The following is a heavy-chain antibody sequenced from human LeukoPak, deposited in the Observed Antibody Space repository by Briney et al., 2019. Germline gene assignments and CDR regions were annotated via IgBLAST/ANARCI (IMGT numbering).Heavy chain of an antibody. V-gene: IGHV4-34*01. CDR1: GGSFSGYY. D-gene: IGHD3-10*01. CDR2: INHSGST. Sequence: SETLSLTCAVYGGSFSGYYWSWIRQPPGKGLEWIGEINHSGSTNYNPSLKSRVTISVDTSKNQFSLKLSSVTAADTAVYYCARVLLWFGEEVGSFDPWGQGTLVTVSS. CDR3: ARVLLWFGEEVGSFDP. J-gene: IGHJ5*02.